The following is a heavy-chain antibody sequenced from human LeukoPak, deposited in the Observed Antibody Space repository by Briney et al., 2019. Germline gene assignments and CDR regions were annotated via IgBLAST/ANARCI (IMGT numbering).Heavy chain of an antibody. CDR2: LSSSGGGT. V-gene: IGHV3-23*01. CDR1: GFGFSRNG. Sequence: HSGGSLRLSCVASGFGFSRNGMSWVRQTPGKGLQWISSLSSSGGGTYYADSVNGRFTISRDNSENILYLHMNSLTVEDSAVYYCAKHYADTSTYSYFDLWGQGTLVTVSS. D-gene: IGHD2/OR15-2a*01. CDR3: AKHYADTSTYSYFDL. J-gene: IGHJ4*02.